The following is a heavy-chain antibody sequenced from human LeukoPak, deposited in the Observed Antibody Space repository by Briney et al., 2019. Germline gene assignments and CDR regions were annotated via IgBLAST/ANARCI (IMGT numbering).Heavy chain of an antibody. Sequence: GGSLRLSCAASGFTFSSYWMHWVRQAPGKGLVWVSHINSDGRGTSYADSVKGRFTISRDNAKNTLYLQMNSLRAEDTAVYSCARGDVDTAMVQYYYGMDVWGQGTTVTVSS. CDR1: GFTFSSYW. CDR3: ARGDVDTAMVQYYYGMDV. J-gene: IGHJ6*02. D-gene: IGHD5-18*01. V-gene: IGHV3-74*01. CDR2: INSDGRGT.